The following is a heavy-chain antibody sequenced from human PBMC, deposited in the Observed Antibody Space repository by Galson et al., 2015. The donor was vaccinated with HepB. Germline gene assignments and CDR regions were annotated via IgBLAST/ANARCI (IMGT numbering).Heavy chain of an antibody. J-gene: IGHJ4*02. V-gene: IGHV1-18*01. CDR2: ISAYNGNT. CDR1: GYTFTSYG. Sequence: SVKVSCKASGYTFTSYGISWVRQAPGQGLEWMGWISAYNGNTNYAQKLQGRVTMTTDTSTSTAYMELRSLRSDDTAVYYCARGRAVEVVTATPFDYWGQGTLVTVSS. D-gene: IGHD2-21*02. CDR3: ARGRAVEVVTATPFDY.